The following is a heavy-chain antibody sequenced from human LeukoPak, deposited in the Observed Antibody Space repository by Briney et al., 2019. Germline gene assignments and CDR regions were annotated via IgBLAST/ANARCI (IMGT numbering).Heavy chain of an antibody. CDR3: ARVREYCSGGSCYFDAFDI. V-gene: IGHV1-8*01. J-gene: IGHJ3*02. D-gene: IGHD2-15*01. CDR1: GYTFTSYD. Sequence: APVKVSCKASGYTFTSYDINWVRQATGQGLEWMGWMNPNSGNTGYAQKFQGRVTMTRNTSISTAYMELSSLRSEDTAVYYCARVREYCSGGSCYFDAFDIWGQGTMVTVSS. CDR2: MNPNSGNT.